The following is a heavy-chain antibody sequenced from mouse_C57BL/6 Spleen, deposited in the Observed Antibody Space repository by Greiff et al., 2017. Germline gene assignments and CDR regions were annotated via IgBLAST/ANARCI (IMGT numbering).Heavy chain of an antibody. CDR1: GFNITDDY. CDR2: IDPENGDT. J-gene: IGHJ3*01. Sequence: EVKLVESGAELVRPGASVKLSCTASGFNITDDYMHWVKQRPEQGLEWIGWIDPENGDTEYASKFQGKATITADTSSNTAYLQVSSLTTEDTAVYYCTTYCGSSPFAYWGQGTLVTVSA. D-gene: IGHD1-1*01. V-gene: IGHV14-4*01. CDR3: TTYCGSSPFAY.